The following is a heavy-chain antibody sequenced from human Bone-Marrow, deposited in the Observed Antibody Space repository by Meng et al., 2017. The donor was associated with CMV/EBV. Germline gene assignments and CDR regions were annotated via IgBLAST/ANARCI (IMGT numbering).Heavy chain of an antibody. Sequence: ASVKVSCKTSGYTFTSYGISWVRQAPGQGLEWMGWISVYNGNTNYVQSLQGRVTMTTDTSTSTAYMEMRSLRSDDTAVYYCARSGDGYSFGYYGMDVWGQGTTVTGS. CDR1: GYTFTSYG. D-gene: IGHD5-24*01. CDR3: ARSGDGYSFGYYGMDV. V-gene: IGHV1-18*01. CDR2: ISVYNGNT. J-gene: IGHJ6*01.